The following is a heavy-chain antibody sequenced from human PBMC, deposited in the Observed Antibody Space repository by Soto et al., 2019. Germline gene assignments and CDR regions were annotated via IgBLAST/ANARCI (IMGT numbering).Heavy chain of an antibody. CDR1: GYTFTSYG. Sequence: ASVKASSKAYGYTFTSYGISWVRQAPGQGLEWMGWISAYNGNTNYAQKLQGRVTMTTDTSTSTAYMELRSLRSDDTAVYYCARDYSGYDYYYWGQGTLVTVSS. CDR3: ARDYSGYDYYY. V-gene: IGHV1-18*01. CDR2: ISAYNGNT. J-gene: IGHJ4*02. D-gene: IGHD5-12*01.